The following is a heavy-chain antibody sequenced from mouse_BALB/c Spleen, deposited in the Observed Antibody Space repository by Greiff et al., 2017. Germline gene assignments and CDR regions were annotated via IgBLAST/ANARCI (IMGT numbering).Heavy chain of an antibody. CDR1: GFAFSSYD. V-gene: IGHV5-12-1*01. D-gene: IGHD1-1*01. CDR3: ARHYYYGSSYYAMDY. CDR2: ISSGGGST. Sequence: EVQLQESGGGLVKPGGSLKLSCAASGFAFSSYDMSWVRQTPEKRLEWVAYISSGGGSTYYPDTVKGRFTISRDNAKNTLYLQMSSLKSEDTAMYYCARHYYYGSSYYAMDYWGQGTSVTVSS. J-gene: IGHJ4*01.